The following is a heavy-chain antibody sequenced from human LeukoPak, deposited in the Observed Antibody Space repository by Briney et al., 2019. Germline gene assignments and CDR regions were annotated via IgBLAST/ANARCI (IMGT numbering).Heavy chain of an antibody. CDR2: INDSGST. Sequence: SGTLSLTCAVYVGSFSGYYWSWIRQPPGKGLEWIGEINDSGSTSCSPSLKSRVSISVDTSKNQFSLKLSSVTAADTAVYYCARVIDYDISGYYLGYWGQGNRVTVSS. CDR3: ARVIDYDISGYYLGY. D-gene: IGHD3-22*01. CDR1: VGSFSGYY. V-gene: IGHV4-34*01. J-gene: IGHJ4*02.